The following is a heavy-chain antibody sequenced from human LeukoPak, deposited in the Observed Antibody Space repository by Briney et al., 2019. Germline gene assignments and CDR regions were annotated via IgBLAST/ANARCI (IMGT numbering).Heavy chain of an antibody. CDR3: ARVQGRKMATTPNLFDY. CDR2: IKQDGSEK. D-gene: IGHD5-24*01. CDR1: GFTFSSYE. J-gene: IGHJ4*02. Sequence: GGSLRLSCAASGFTFSSYEMNWVRQAPGKGLEWVANIKQDGSEKYYVDSVKGRFTISRDNAKNSLYLQMNSLRAEDTAVYYCARVQGRKMATTPNLFDYWGQGTLVTVSS. V-gene: IGHV3-7*01.